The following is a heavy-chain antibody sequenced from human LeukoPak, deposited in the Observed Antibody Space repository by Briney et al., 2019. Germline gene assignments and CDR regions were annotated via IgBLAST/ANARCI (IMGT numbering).Heavy chain of an antibody. CDR3: ATDYLYDILAGSKY. D-gene: IGHD3-9*01. V-gene: IGHV3-15*01. Sequence: GGSLRLSCASSVFTFSLACMRWVRQAPGKGLEWVGRINCKTDDGTSDYAAPVKCRFTISRDESQNTLYLQMNSVKMEDSAVYYCATDYLYDILAGSKYWGQGTLVTVSS. CDR1: VFTFSLAC. J-gene: IGHJ4*02. CDR2: INCKTDDGTS.